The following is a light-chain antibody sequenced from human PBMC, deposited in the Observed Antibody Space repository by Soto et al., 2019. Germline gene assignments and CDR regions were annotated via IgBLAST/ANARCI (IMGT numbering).Light chain of an antibody. Sequence: DIQMTQSPSTLSASVGDRVTITCRASQSISTWLAWYQQKPGKAPKLLIYDASSLQSGVPSRFSGSGSWIEFTLTISSLQPDDFATYYCQQYNSFSGTFGQGTKLEIK. CDR3: QQYNSFSGT. CDR2: DAS. CDR1: QSISTW. J-gene: IGKJ2*02. V-gene: IGKV1-5*01.